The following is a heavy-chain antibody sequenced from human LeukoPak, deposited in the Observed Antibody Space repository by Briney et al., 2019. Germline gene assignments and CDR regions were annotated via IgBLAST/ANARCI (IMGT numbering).Heavy chain of an antibody. Sequence: PGGSLRLSCAASGFTFRNYWMSWLRRAPGRGLEWVANIKLDGTQKNYIQSVRGRFTISRDNARNFLYLQLSSLRAEDTAVYYCTRDFWTDYWGQGTLVTVSS. CDR1: GFTFRNYW. CDR3: TRDFWTDY. J-gene: IGHJ4*02. D-gene: IGHD3/OR15-3a*01. V-gene: IGHV3-7*01. CDR2: IKLDGTQK.